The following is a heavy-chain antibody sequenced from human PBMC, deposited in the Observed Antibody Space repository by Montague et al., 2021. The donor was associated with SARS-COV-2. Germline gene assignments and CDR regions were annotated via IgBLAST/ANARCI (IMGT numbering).Heavy chain of an antibody. D-gene: IGHD3-10*01. CDR2: ISDSGGST. J-gene: IGHJ6*02. Sequence: SLRLSCAASGFTFSVYGMSLFRQAPVKGLEWASGISDSGGSTYYSDSVKGRFTISRDNSKNSLYLQMNSLRAEDTAVYYCARPSRDSGAWYGMDVWGQGTTVTVSS. CDR1: GFTFSVYG. CDR3: ARPSRDSGAWYGMDV. V-gene: IGHV3-23*01.